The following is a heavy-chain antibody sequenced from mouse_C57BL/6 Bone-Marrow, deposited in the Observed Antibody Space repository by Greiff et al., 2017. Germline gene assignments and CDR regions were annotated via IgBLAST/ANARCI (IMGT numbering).Heavy chain of an antibody. J-gene: IGHJ1*03. Sequence: QVQLQQSGAELVRPGTSVKVSCKASGYAFTNYLIAWVKQRPGQGLEWIGVINPGSGGTNYNEKFKGKATLTADKSSSTAYMQLSSLTSEDSAVYFCARGSYGSSHGYFDVWGTGTTVTVSS. V-gene: IGHV1-54*01. CDR3: ARGSYGSSHGYFDV. CDR2: INPGSGGT. CDR1: GYAFTNYL. D-gene: IGHD1-1*01.